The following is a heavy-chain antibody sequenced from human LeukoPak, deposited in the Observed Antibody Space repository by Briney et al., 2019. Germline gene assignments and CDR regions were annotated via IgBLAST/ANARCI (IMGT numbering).Heavy chain of an antibody. CDR2: ISNHGINK. J-gene: IGHJ4*02. CDR3: ARVLWNGDYPRFDY. D-gene: IGHD4-17*01. V-gene: IGHV3-30*14. CDR1: GFTFSTYA. Sequence: PGGSLRLSCAASGFTFSTYAMHWVRQAPGKGLEWVAVISNHGINKYYGGSVKGRFIISRDNSKNTLYLQMNSLRAEDAAVYYCARVLWNGDYPRFDYWGQGTLVTVSS.